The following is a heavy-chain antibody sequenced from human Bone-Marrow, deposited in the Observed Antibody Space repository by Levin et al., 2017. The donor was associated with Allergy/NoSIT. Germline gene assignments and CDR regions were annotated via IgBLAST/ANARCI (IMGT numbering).Heavy chain of an antibody. CDR3: TREFPGTYDFDY. Sequence: GESLKISCKSSGYTFSSYYVHWVRQAPGQGLEWMGIINLNAGDTNYAQKFHGRVTMTRDTSTGTTYMELSSLTSDDTAIYYCTREFPGTYDFDYWGQGTLISVSS. V-gene: IGHV1-46*01. CDR1: GYTFSSYY. J-gene: IGHJ4*02. D-gene: IGHD2-2*01. CDR2: INLNAGDT.